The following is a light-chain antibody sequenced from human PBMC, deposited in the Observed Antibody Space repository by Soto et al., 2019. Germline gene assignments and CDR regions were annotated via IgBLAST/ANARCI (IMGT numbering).Light chain of an antibody. V-gene: IGLV2-14*01. CDR3: SSYTSSSTLNV. Sequence: GASSDVGGYNYVSWYQQHPGKAPKLMIYEVSNRPSGVSNRFSGSKSGNTASLTISGLQAEDEADYYCSSYTSSSTLNVFRTGTKVTVL. J-gene: IGLJ1*01. CDR1: SSDVGGYNY. CDR2: EVS.